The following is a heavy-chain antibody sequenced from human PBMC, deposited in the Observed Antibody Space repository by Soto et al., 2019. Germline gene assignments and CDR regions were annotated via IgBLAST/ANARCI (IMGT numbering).Heavy chain of an antibody. CDR1: GYSFTSYW. D-gene: IGHD3-22*01. J-gene: IGHJ4*02. Sequence: PGESLKISCKGSGYSFTSYWTCWVRQMPGKGLEWMGIIYPGDSDTRYSPSFQGQVTISADKSISTAYLQWSSLKASDTAMYYCARSYYYDSTGPYYWGQGTLVTVSS. V-gene: IGHV5-51*01. CDR3: ARSYYYDSTGPYY. CDR2: IYPGDSDT.